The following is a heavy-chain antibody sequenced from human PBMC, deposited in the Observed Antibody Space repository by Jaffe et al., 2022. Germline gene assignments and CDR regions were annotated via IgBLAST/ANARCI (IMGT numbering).Heavy chain of an antibody. J-gene: IGHJ6*03. D-gene: IGHD2-2*01. V-gene: IGHV7-4-1*02. CDR3: ARSRPPYCSSTSCQPRRYMDV. CDR1: GYTFTSYA. Sequence: QVQLVQSGSELKKPGASVKVSCKASGYTFTSYAMNWVRQAPGQGLEWMGWINTNTGNPTYAQGFTGRFVFSLDTSVSTAYLQISSLKAEDTAVYYCARSRPPYCSSTSCQPRRYMDVWGKGTTVTVSS. CDR2: INTNTGNP.